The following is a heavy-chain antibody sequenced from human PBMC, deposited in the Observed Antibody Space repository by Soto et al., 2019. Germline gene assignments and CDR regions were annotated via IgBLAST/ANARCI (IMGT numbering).Heavy chain of an antibody. V-gene: IGHV4-59*08. CDR2: IYYSGST. CDR1: GGSISSYY. CDR3: ARQGPYPYYFDY. D-gene: IGHD2-2*01. Sequence: SETLSLTCTVSGGSISSYYGSWIRQPPGKGLEWIGYIYYSGSTNYNPSLKSRVTISVDTSKNQFSLKLSSVTAADTAVYYCARQGPYPYYFDYWGQGTLVTVSS. J-gene: IGHJ4*02.